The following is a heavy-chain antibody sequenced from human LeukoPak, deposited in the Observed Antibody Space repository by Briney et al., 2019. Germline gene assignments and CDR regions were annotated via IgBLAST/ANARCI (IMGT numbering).Heavy chain of an antibody. V-gene: IGHV3-23*01. CDR3: AKAMCSGGTYYCHFDY. J-gene: IGHJ4*02. Sequence: GGSLRLSCAASGFTFSSYAMSWVRQAPGKGLEWVSVISGSGGSTYYADSVKGRFTISRDTSKNTLYLQMNSLRAEDTAVYYCAKAMCSGGTYYCHFDYWGQGTLVTVSS. D-gene: IGHD2-15*01. CDR2: ISGSGGST. CDR1: GFTFSSYA.